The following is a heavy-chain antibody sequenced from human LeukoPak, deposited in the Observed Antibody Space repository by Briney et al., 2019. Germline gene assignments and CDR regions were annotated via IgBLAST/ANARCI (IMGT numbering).Heavy chain of an antibody. CDR3: ARGQGPYYYGSGSSTFDY. D-gene: IGHD3-10*01. J-gene: IGHJ4*02. V-gene: IGHV1-18*04. CDR1: GYTFTSYG. Sequence: ASVNVSCKASGYTFTSYGISWVRQPPGQGLEYMGCISAYNGNTNYTQKLQGRDTMTTDTCTSTAYMELRSLRSDDTAVYYCARGQGPYYYGSGSSTFDYWGQGALVTVSS. CDR2: ISAYNGNT.